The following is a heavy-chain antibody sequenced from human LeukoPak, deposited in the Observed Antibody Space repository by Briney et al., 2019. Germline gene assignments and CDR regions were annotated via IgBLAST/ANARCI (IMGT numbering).Heavy chain of an antibody. D-gene: IGHD2-21*02. CDR1: GFTFTSYA. Sequence: GRSLRLSCAASGFTFTSYAMHWVRQAPGQRLEWMGWINAGNGNTKYSQEFQGRVTITRDTSTSTAYMELRSLRSDDTAVYYCARAYCGGDCYPDFDYWGQGTLVTVSS. CDR3: ARAYCGGDCYPDFDY. CDR2: INAGNGNT. J-gene: IGHJ4*02. V-gene: IGHV1-3*01.